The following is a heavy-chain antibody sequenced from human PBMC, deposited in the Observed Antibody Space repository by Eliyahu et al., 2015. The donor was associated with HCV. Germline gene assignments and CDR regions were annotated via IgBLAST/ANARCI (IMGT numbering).Heavy chain of an antibody. V-gene: IGHV3-13*01. Sequence: EVQLVESGGGLVQSGGSLXLSCAASGFXFSSYDMHWVHQATGKGLEWVSAIGTAGDTYYPGSVKGRFTISRENAKNSLYLQMNSLRAGDTAVYYCARVAGWELRDWYFDLWGRGTLVTVSS. CDR3: ARVAGWELRDWYFDL. D-gene: IGHD1-26*01. J-gene: IGHJ2*01. CDR1: GFXFSSYD. CDR2: IGTAGDT.